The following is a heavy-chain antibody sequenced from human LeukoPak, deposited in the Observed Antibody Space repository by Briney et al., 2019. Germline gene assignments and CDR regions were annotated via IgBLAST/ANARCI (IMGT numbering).Heavy chain of an antibody. D-gene: IGHD2-2*02. V-gene: IGHV3-23*01. CDR3: ARGRTQYCSSTSCYTGDY. CDR2: ISGSGGST. J-gene: IGHJ4*02. Sequence: PGGSLRLSCAASGFTFSSYAMSWVRQAPGKGLEWVSGISGSGGSTYYADSVKGQFTISRDNSKNTLYLQMNSLRAEDTAIYYCARGRTQYCSSTSCYTGDYWGQGTLVTVPS. CDR1: GFTFSSYA.